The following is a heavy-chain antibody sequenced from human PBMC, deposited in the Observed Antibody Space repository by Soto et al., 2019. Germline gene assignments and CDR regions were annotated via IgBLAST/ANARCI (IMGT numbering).Heavy chain of an antibody. J-gene: IGHJ4*02. D-gene: IGHD6-19*01. CDR1: GGSISSGGYS. Sequence: QLQLQESGSGLVKPSQTLSLTCAVSGGSISSGGYSWSWIRQPPGKGLEWIGYIYHSGSTYYNPSLTSRATISVDRSKNQFSRKLGSVTAADTAVYYCASAGGLGAVAADYWGQGTLVTVSS. CDR2: IYHSGST. V-gene: IGHV4-30-2*01. CDR3: ASAGGLGAVAADY.